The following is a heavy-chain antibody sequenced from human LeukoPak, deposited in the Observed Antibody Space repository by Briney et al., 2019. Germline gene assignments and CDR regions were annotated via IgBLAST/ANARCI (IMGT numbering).Heavy chain of an antibody. D-gene: IGHD4-23*01. CDR3: AGFGGNSF. CDR1: GDSFSSVTDY. CDR2: ISNSGTT. J-gene: IGHJ4*02. V-gene: IGHV3-66*01. Sequence: ETLSLTCTVSGDSFSSVTDYWAWIRQPPGKGLEWVSVISNSGTTYYADSVKGRLTISRDNSKNTVYLQMSSLRAEDTAVYYCAGFGGNSFWGPGTLVTVSS.